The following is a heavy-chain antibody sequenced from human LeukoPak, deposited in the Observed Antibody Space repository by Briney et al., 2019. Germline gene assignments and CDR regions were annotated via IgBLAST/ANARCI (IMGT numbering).Heavy chain of an antibody. Sequence: AGGSLRLSCAASGFTFSTYILHWLRQAPGKGLEWVAVISSDGSNKYYADSVKGRFTISRDNAKNSLYLQMNSLRAEDTAVYYCAREDSYYYGSGSYPFDYWGQGTLVTVSS. CDR3: AREDSYYYGSGSYPFDY. CDR1: GFTFSTYI. D-gene: IGHD3-10*01. J-gene: IGHJ4*02. V-gene: IGHV3-30-3*01. CDR2: ISSDGSNK.